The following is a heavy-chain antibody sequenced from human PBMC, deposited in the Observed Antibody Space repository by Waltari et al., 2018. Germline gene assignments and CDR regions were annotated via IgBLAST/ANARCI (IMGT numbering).Heavy chain of an antibody. Sequence: QVQVLQSAAEGMKPGASVKHSCKVYEYTLGGVSLHCGCRPRGKGLEWIGRFDRGDGQTTSAPKFLGRLTMTEDTSTDTAYMELSSLRSEDTAVYYCHLLGRDIVLVGATPSYYSYMDVWGRGTSVTVSS. J-gene: IGHJ6*03. D-gene: IGHD2-15*01. CDR1: EYTLGGVS. CDR2: FDRGDGQT. CDR3: HLLGRDIVLVGATPSYYSYMDV. V-gene: IGHV1-24*01.